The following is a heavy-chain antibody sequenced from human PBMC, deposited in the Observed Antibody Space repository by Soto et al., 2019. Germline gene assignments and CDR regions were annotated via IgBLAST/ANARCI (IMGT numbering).Heavy chain of an antibody. CDR3: ALGTTGTTIYGMDV. J-gene: IGHJ6*02. V-gene: IGHV1-69*13. CDR2: IIPIFGTA. CDR1: GGTFSSYA. Sequence: SVKVSCKASGGTFSSYAISWVRQAPGQGLEWMGGIIPIFGTANYAQKFQGRVTITADESTSTAYMELSSLRSEDTAVYYCALGTTGTTIYGMDVWGQGTTVTVSS. D-gene: IGHD1-1*01.